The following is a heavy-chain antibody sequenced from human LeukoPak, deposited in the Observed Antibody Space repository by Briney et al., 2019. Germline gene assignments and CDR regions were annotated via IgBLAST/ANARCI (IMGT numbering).Heavy chain of an antibody. J-gene: IGHJ4*02. V-gene: IGHV3-7*03. D-gene: IGHD6-19*01. CDR1: GFTFSSYW. Sequence: GGSLRISCAASGFTFSSYWMTWVRQAPGKGLEWVANIRQDGTVLHYADSVKGRFTISRDNAKNSLYLQMNSLRAEDTAVYYCAKDRGWRSPHNFDYWGQGTLVTVSS. CDR2: IRQDGTVL. CDR3: AKDRGWRSPHNFDY.